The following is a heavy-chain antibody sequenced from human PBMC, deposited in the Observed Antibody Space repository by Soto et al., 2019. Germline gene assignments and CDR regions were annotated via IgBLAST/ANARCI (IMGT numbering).Heavy chain of an antibody. Sequence: GGSVRLSCAASGFTFSSYAMHWVRQAPGKGLGWVAVISYDGSNKYYADSVKGRFTISRDNSKNTLYLQMNSLRAEDTAVYYCARDLGYSYGYPSWGQGTLVTVS. CDR1: GFTFSSYA. V-gene: IGHV3-30-3*01. CDR3: ARDLGYSYGYPS. CDR2: ISYDGSNK. D-gene: IGHD5-18*01. J-gene: IGHJ5*02.